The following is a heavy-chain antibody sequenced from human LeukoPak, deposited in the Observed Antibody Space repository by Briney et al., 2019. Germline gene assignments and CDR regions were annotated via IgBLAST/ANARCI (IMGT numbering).Heavy chain of an antibody. D-gene: IGHD2-15*01. V-gene: IGHV1-46*01. Sequence: ASVKVSCKASGYTFTSYYVHWVRQAPGQGLEWMGIINPSGGSTSYAQKFQGRVTTTRDTSTSTVYMELSSLRSEDTAVYYCARAFNTRDSIDYWGQGTLVTVSS. CDR1: GYTFTSYY. CDR2: INPSGGST. CDR3: ARAFNTRDSIDY. J-gene: IGHJ4*02.